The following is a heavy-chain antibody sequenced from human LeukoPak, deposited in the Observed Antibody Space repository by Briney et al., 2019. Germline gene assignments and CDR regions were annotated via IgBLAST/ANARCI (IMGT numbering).Heavy chain of an antibody. J-gene: IGHJ3*02. CDR1: GYTFTGYY. CDR3: AGGAPAYYYSEDAFDI. Sequence: ASVKVSCKASGYTFTGYYMHWVRQAPGQGLEWMGRINPNSGNTGYAQKFQGRVTMTRNTSISTAYMELSSLRSEDTAVYYCAGGAPAYYYSEDAFDIWGQGTMVTVSS. V-gene: IGHV1-8*02. CDR2: INPNSGNT. D-gene: IGHD3-10*01.